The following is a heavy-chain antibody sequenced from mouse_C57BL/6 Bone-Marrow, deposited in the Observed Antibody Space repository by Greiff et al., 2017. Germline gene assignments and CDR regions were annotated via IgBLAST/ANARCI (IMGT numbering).Heavy chain of an antibody. CDR1: GFTFSSYG. CDR3: ARSSQATH. V-gene: IGHV5-6*02. Sequence: EVKLEESGGDLVKPGGSLKLSCAASGFTFSSYGMSWVRQTPDKRLEWVATISSGGSYTYYPDSVKGRFTISRDNAKNTLYLQMSSLKSEDTAMYYCARSSQATHWGQGTTLTVSS. CDR2: ISSGGSYT. D-gene: IGHD3-2*02. J-gene: IGHJ2*01.